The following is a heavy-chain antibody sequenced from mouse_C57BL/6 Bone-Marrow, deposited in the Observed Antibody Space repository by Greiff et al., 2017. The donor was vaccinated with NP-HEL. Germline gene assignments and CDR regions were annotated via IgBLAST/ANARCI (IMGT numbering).Heavy chain of an antibody. D-gene: IGHD1-1*01. V-gene: IGHV5-16*01. CDR3: AREIDYYGFDY. CDR2: INYDGSST. J-gene: IGHJ2*01. CDR1: GFTFSDYY. Sequence: EVQLVESEGGLVQPGSSMKLSCTASGFTFSDYYMAWVRQVPEKGLEWVANINYDGSSTYYLDSLKSRFIISRDNAKNILYLQMSSLKSEDTATYYCAREIDYYGFDYWGQGTTLTVSS.